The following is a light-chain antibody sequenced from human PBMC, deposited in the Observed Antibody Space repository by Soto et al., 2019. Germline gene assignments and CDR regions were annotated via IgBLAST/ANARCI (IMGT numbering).Light chain of an antibody. Sequence: EIVLTQSPGTLSLSPGERATLSCRASQSVSSSYFAWYQQKPGQAPRLLIYGASSRATGIPDRFSGSGSGTDFTLTISILEPEDFAVYYCQQYGSSPPITFGQGTRLEI. CDR2: GAS. J-gene: IGKJ5*01. V-gene: IGKV3-20*01. CDR1: QSVSSSY. CDR3: QQYGSSPPIT.